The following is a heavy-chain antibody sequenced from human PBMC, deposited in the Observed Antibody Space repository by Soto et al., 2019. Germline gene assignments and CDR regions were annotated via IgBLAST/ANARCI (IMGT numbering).Heavy chain of an antibody. CDR1: GFTVSSNY. D-gene: IGHD6-13*01. J-gene: IGHJ3*02. CDR3: ARRALYSSSWHPSAFDI. CDR2: IYSGGTT. Sequence: GGSLRLSCAASGFTVSSNYMSWVRQAPVKGLEWVSIIYSGGTTYYADSVKGRFTISRDNSKNTLYLQMNSLRAEDTAVYYCARRALYSSSWHPSAFDIWGQGTMVTVSS. V-gene: IGHV3-53*01.